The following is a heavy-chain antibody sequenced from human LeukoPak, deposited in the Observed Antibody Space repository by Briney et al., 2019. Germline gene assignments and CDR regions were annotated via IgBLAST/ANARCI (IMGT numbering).Heavy chain of an antibody. D-gene: IGHD5-18*01. Sequence: GGSLRLSCSASGFTFSSYEMNWVRQAPGKGLEWVSYISTSGSTIYYADSVKGRFTISRDNSKNTLYLQTNSLRAEDTAVYYCAREGVYSNGPFDYWGQGTRVTVSS. CDR2: ISTSGSTI. CDR1: GFTFSSYE. J-gene: IGHJ4*02. CDR3: AREGVYSNGPFDY. V-gene: IGHV3-48*03.